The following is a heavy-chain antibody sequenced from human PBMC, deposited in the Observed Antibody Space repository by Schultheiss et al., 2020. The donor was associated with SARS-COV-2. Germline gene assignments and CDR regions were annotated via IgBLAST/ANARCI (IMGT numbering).Heavy chain of an antibody. J-gene: IGHJ4*02. CDR1: GFTFSSYW. D-gene: IGHD6-6*01. CDR2: INSDGSST. Sequence: GGSLRLSCSASGFTFSSYWMHWVRQAPGKGLVWVSRINSDGSSTSYADSVKGRFTISRDNSKNTLYLQMNSLRAEDTAVYYCAKDLRGYSSSSGPGFDYWGQGTLVTVSS. V-gene: IGHV3-74*01. CDR3: AKDLRGYSSSSGPGFDY.